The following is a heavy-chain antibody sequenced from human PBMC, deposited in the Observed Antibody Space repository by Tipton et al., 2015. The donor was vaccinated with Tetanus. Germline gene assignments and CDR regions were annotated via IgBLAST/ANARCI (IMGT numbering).Heavy chain of an antibody. CDR1: GASISSYY. Sequence: TLSLSCTVSGASISSYYWSWIRQPAGKGLEWIGRVYNSGSTNSNPSLKSRVTISVDASKNQFSLELTSVTAADTAVYYCARHAGAGATIWGTDYWGQGTLVTVSS. CDR3: ARHAGAGATIWGTDY. D-gene: IGHD3-9*01. CDR2: VYNSGST. J-gene: IGHJ4*02. V-gene: IGHV4-4*07.